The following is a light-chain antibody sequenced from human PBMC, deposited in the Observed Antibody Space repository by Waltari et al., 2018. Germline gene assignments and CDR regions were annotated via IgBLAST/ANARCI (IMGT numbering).Light chain of an antibody. CDR2: ATS. Sequence: GDRVTITCRASESISSHLNWYQQKPGKAPKLLIYATSNLESGVPSRFSGSGSGTDFTLTVTSLQPEDFATYYCQQSYTTSWTFGQGTKVEI. CDR3: QQSYTTSWT. J-gene: IGKJ1*01. V-gene: IGKV1-39*01. CDR1: ESISSH.